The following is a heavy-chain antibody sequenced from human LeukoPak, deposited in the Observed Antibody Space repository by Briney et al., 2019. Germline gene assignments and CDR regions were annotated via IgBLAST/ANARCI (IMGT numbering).Heavy chain of an antibody. D-gene: IGHD5-18*01. V-gene: IGHV3-74*01. CDR1: GFTFSSYW. CDR2: INSDASIT. Sequence: GGSLRLSCAASGFTFSSYWMHWVRHAPGKGLVWVSRINSDASITRYADSVKGRFTISRDNAKNTLYLQMNSLRADDTAVYYCANGGLSYSYADYWGQGTLVTVSS. CDR3: ANGGLSYSYADY. J-gene: IGHJ4*02.